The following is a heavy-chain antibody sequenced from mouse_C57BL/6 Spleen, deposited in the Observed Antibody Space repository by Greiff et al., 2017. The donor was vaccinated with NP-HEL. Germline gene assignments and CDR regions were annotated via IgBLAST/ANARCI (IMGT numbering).Heavy chain of an antibody. Sequence: QVQLQQSGAELVRPGTSVKVSCKASGYAFTNYWIEWVKQRPGQGLEWIGVINPGSGGTNYNEKFKGKATLTADKSSSTAYMQLSSLTSEDSAVYFCARLWLYAMDYWGQGTSVTVSS. CDR3: ARLWLYAMDY. CDR1: GYAFTNYW. D-gene: IGHD2-2*01. V-gene: IGHV1-54*01. J-gene: IGHJ4*01. CDR2: INPGSGGT.